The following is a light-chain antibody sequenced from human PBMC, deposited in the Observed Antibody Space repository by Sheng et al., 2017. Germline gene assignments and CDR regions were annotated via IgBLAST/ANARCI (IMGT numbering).Light chain of an antibody. Sequence: EIVLTQSPDTLSLSPGERATLSCRASQPVSGDYLAWYQQKSGQAPRLLISSASRRATDIPARFSGSGSGTDFTLTISRLEPEDFAVYYCQQYGSSPYSFGQGTKLEIK. CDR1: QPVSGDY. V-gene: IGKV3-20*01. CDR3: QQYGSSPYS. CDR2: SAS. J-gene: IGKJ2*03.